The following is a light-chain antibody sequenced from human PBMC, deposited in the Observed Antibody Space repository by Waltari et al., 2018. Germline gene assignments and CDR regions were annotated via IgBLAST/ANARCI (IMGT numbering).Light chain of an antibody. Sequence: QSALTQPASVSGSPGQSITISCPGTSSDVGGYNYVSWYQQHPVKAPKLIIYDVSNRPSGVSKRFSGSKSGNTASLTISGLQAEDEADYYCSSYISSSTLELFGGGTSLTVL. CDR3: SSYISSSTLEL. J-gene: IGLJ2*01. CDR2: DVS. CDR1: SSDVGGYNY. V-gene: IGLV2-14*03.